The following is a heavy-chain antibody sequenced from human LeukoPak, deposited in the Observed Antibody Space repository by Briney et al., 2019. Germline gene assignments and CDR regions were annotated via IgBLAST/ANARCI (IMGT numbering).Heavy chain of an antibody. CDR3: ARDYSLWWLTN. CDR1: GFTFSTYW. CDR2: ITPDGSGT. Sequence: GGSLRLSCAASGFTFSTYWMHWVRQAPGKGLVWVSRITPDGSGTIYAGSVKGRFTISRDNAKNTLYLQMNSLRAEDTAVYYCARDYSLWWLTNWGQGTLVTVSS. J-gene: IGHJ4*02. D-gene: IGHD2-21*01. V-gene: IGHV3-74*01.